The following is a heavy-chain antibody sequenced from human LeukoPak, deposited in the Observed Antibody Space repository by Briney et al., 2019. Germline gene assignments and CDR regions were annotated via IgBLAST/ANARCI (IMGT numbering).Heavy chain of an antibody. CDR3: TTAGWELYYFDY. D-gene: IGHD1-26*01. J-gene: IGHJ4*02. Sequence: GGSLRLSCAASGFTFSNAWMSWVRQTPGKGLEWVGRIKSKTDGGTTDYAAPVKGRFTISRDDSKNTLYLQMNSLKTEDTAVYYCTTAGWELYYFDYWGQGTLVTVSS. V-gene: IGHV3-15*01. CDR1: GFTFSNAW. CDR2: IKSKTDGGTT.